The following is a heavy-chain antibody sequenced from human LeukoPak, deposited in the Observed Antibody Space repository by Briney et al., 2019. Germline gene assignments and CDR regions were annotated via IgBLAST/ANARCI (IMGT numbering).Heavy chain of an antibody. CDR3: TRAMSYYDSSGYPDY. CDR2: IRSKAYGGTT. D-gene: IGHD3-22*01. J-gene: IGHJ4*02. V-gene: IGHV3-49*04. Sequence: GGSLRLSCTASGFTFGDYAMSWVRQAPGKGLEWVGFIRSKAYGGTTEYAASVKGRFTISRDDSKSIAYLQMNSLKTEDTAVYYCTRAMSYYDSSGYPDYWGQGTLVTVSS. CDR1: GFTFGDYA.